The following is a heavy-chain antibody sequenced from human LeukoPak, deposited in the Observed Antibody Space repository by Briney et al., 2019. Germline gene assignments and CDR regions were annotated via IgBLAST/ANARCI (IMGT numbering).Heavy chain of an antibody. Sequence: GESLKTSCKGPGYTFTSYWIGWVRQVPGKGLEWMGNIYPGYSRTTFSPSFQGQVTISADKSISTAYLQWTNLKASDTAMYYCATWGSSHWFDCWGQGTLITVSS. J-gene: IGHJ4*02. V-gene: IGHV5-51*01. D-gene: IGHD6-13*01. CDR2: IYPGYSRT. CDR1: GYTFTSYW. CDR3: ATWGSSHWFDC.